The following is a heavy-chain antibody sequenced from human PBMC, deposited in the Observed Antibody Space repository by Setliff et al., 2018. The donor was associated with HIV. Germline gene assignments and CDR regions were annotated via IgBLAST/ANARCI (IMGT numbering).Heavy chain of an antibody. J-gene: IGHJ3*01. CDR2: FYPGDFDT. V-gene: IGHV5-51*01. CDR1: GYTFTNYW. D-gene: IGHD6-19*01. Sequence: PGESLTLSCKGSGYTFTNYWIGWVRQRPGKALEWMGIFYPGDFDTRYSPSFEGQVTMSGDKSISTAYLRWSSLKASDTSMYYCARHFSVAGDAFDVWGQGTMVTVSS. CDR3: ARHFSVAGDAFDV.